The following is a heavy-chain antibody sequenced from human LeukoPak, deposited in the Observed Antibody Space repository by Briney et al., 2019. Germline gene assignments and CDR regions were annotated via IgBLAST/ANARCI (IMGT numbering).Heavy chain of an antibody. J-gene: IGHJ6*02. CDR1: GDSVSSNSAA. CDR3: ARTRDSSSYYFYFYGMDV. D-gene: IGHD6-6*01. V-gene: IGHV6-1*01. CDR2: TYYRSKWYN. Sequence: SQTLSLTCVISGDSVSSNSAAWHWIRQSPSRGLEWLGRTYYRSKWYNDYVVSVKSRITINPDTSKNQFSLQLISVTPEDTALYYCARTRDSSSYYFYFYGMDVWGQGTTVTVSS.